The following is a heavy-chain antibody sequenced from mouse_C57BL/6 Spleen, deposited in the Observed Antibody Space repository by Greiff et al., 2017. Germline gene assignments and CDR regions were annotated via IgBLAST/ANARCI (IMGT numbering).Heavy chain of an antibody. CDR1: GYAFSSYW. J-gene: IGHJ2*01. CDR3: ARGAYYSNYVFDY. D-gene: IGHD2-5*01. Sequence: QVQLQQSGAELVKPGASVKISCKASGYAFSSYWMNWVKQRPGKGLEWIGQIYPGDGDTNYNGKFKGNATLTADNSSSTAYMQLSSLTSEDSAVYFCARGAYYSNYVFDYWGQGTTLTVSS. V-gene: IGHV1-80*01. CDR2: IYPGDGDT.